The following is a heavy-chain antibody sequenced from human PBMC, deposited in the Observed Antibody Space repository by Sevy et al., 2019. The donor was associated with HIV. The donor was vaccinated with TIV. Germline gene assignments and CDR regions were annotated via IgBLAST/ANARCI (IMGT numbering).Heavy chain of an antibody. CDR2: ISGPGGTT. J-gene: IGHJ3*02. CDR3: AKGDEPATDYGDYVPNAFDI. Sequence: GGSLRLSCAASGFTFSSYAMSWVRQAPGKGLEWVSSISGPGGTTYYADSVKGRFTISRDNSKNTLHLQMNSLTADDSAVYYCAKGDEPATDYGDYVPNAFDIWGHGTMVTVSS. CDR1: GFTFSSYA. D-gene: IGHD4-17*01. V-gene: IGHV3-23*01.